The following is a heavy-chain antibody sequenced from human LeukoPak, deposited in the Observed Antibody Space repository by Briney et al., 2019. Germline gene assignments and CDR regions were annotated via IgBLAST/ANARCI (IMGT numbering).Heavy chain of an antibody. V-gene: IGHV4-59*08. D-gene: IGHD3-9*01. J-gene: IGHJ4*02. Sequence: SETLSLTCTVSRGSISSYFWSWIRQPPGKGLEWIGYIYYSGSTNYNPSLKSRVTISVDTSKNQFSLKLSSVTAADTAVYYCARRTRDYDILTGPYYFDCWGQGTLVTVSS. CDR1: RGSISSYF. CDR3: ARRTRDYDILTGPYYFDC. CDR2: IYYSGST.